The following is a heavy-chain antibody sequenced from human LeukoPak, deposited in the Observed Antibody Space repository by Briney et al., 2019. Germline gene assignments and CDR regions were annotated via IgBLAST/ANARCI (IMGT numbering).Heavy chain of an antibody. J-gene: IGHJ4*02. CDR3: ARDQYFGAATISRLDY. CDR2: IIPIFSTS. CDR1: GGTFSNYG. Sequence: ASVKVSCKVSGGTFSNYGISWVRQAPGQGLEWMGRIIPIFSTSNYADKFQDRVTITADKYTSTAYMELSSLRSEDTAFYYCARDQYFGAATISRLDYWGQGTLVTVSS. D-gene: IGHD2-15*01. V-gene: IGHV1-69*06.